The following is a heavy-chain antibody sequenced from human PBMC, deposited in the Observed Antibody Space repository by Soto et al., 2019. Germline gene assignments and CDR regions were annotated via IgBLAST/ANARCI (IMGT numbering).Heavy chain of an antibody. CDR1: GFTVSSNY. CDR2: IYSGGST. V-gene: IGHV3-53*01. J-gene: IGHJ1*01. D-gene: IGHD3-10*01. Sequence: EVQLVESGGGLIQPGGSLRLSCAASGFTVSSNYMSWVRQAPGKGLEWVSVIYSGGSTYYADSVKGRFTIPRDNYKNTLYLQMNSLRSEDTAVYYCAREARGYFQHWGQGTLVTVSS. CDR3: AREARGYFQH.